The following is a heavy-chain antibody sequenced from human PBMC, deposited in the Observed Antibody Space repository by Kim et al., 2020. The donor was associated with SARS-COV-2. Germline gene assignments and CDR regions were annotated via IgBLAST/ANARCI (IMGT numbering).Heavy chain of an antibody. CDR3: ASSYTSSPFDY. V-gene: IGHV1-24*01. J-gene: IGHJ4*02. CDR2: T. D-gene: IGHD6-13*01. Sequence: TSYARKFQGRVTMTEDTSTDTAYMELSSLRSEDTAVYYCASSYTSSPFDYWGQGTLVTVSS.